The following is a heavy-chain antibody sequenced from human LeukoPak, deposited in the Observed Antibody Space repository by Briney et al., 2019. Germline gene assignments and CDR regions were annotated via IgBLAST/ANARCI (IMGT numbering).Heavy chain of an antibody. D-gene: IGHD3-22*01. Sequence: GASVKVSCKASGGTFSSYAISWVRQAPGQGLEWMGRIIPIFGIANYAQKFQGRVTITADKSTSTAYMELSSLRSEDTAVYYCARGLHSYYYDSSGYYHRHDAFDIWGQGTMVTVSS. CDR1: GGTFSSYA. CDR3: ARGLHSYYYDSSGYYHRHDAFDI. CDR2: IIPIFGIA. J-gene: IGHJ3*02. V-gene: IGHV1-69*04.